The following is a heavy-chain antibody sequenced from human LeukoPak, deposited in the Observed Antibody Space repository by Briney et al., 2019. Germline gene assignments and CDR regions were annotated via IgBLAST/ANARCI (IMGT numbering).Heavy chain of an antibody. D-gene: IGHD3-22*01. CDR2: ISYSGST. CDR3: ATQYDVSSAVYRKDY. V-gene: IGHV4-39*07. Sequence: PSETLSLTCTVSGGFISSSNYYWGWIRQPPGKGLEWIGYISYSGSTYYNPSLKSRVTISVDTSKNQFSLRLSSVTAADTAVYYCATQYDVSSAVYRKDYWGQGTLVTISS. J-gene: IGHJ4*02. CDR1: GGFISSSNYY.